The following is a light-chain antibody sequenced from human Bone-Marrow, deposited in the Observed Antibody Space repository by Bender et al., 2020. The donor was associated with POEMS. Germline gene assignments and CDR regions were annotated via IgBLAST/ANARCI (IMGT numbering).Light chain of an antibody. CDR2: NTN. V-gene: IGLV1-44*01. Sequence: QSVLTQPPSASGTPGQRVIISCSGSSSNIVTNPVNWYQHLPGTAPKVLIYNTNQRPSGVPDRFSGSKSGTSASLAISALQSEDEGDYYCATWHDSQNGWVFGGGTKLAVL. CDR1: SSNIVTNP. J-gene: IGLJ3*02. CDR3: ATWHDSQNGWV.